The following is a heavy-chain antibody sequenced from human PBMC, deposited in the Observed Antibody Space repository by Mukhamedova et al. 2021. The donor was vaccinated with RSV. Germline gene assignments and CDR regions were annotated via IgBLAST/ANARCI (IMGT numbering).Heavy chain of an antibody. D-gene: IGHD3-22*01. CDR2: IYSGDSST. J-gene: IGHJ5*02. V-gene: IGHV3-23*03. CDR3: AKGNYYDSSGPRGWFDP. Sequence: VRQAPGKGLEWVSVIYSGDSSTYYADSVKGRFTISRDNSKNTLYLQMNSLRAEDTAVYYCAKGNYYDSSGPRGWFDPWGQGTLV.